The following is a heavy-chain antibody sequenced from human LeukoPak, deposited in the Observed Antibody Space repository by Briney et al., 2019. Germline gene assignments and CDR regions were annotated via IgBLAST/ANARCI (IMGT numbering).Heavy chain of an antibody. CDR3: ARTIVGAAFDY. V-gene: IGHV3-30-3*01. CDR2: VSYEGSNK. J-gene: IGHJ4*02. Sequence: GGSLRLSCAAPGVTFSNYALHWGCQAPGEGVELVAVVSYEGSNKYYADSVKGRFTISRDNAKNTLYLQMTSLRAEDTAVYYCARTIVGAAFDYWGQGTLVTVSS. D-gene: IGHD1-26*01. CDR1: GVTFSNYA.